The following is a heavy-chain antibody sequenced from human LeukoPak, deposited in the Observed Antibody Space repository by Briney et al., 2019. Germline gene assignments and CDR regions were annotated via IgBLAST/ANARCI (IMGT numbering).Heavy chain of an antibody. V-gene: IGHV1-69*13. Sequence: ASVKVSCKASRGTFSSYAISWVRQAPGQGLEWMGGIIPIFGTANYAQKFQGRVTITADESTSTAYMELSSLRSEDTAVYYCASGRYFDWLPDYWGQGTLVTVSS. CDR1: RGTFSSYA. CDR2: IIPIFGTA. D-gene: IGHD3-9*01. CDR3: ASGRYFDWLPDY. J-gene: IGHJ4*02.